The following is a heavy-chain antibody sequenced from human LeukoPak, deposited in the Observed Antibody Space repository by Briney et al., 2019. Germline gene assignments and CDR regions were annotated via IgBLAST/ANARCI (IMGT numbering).Heavy chain of an antibody. V-gene: IGHV3-74*01. J-gene: IGHJ5*02. CDR1: GFTFSSYA. CDR2: INTDGSRI. Sequence: GGSLRLSCAASGFTFSSYAMSWVRQAPGKGLVWVSRINTDGSRITYADSVKGRFTISRDNAMNTVYLQMNSLRAEDTAVYYCARVLSGSWDWFDPWGQGTLVTVSS. CDR3: ARVLSGSWDWFDP. D-gene: IGHD3-22*01.